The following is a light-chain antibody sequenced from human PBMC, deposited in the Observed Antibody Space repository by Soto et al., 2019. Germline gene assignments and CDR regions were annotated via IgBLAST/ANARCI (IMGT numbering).Light chain of an antibody. CDR2: EGS. J-gene: IGLJ1*01. CDR3: GSYSGRDTFV. V-gene: IGLV2-14*02. Sequence: QSVLTQPASVSGSPGQSITISCTGTSSDVGSYNLVSWYQQHPGKAPKLMIYEGSKRPSGVSNRFSGSKSGSTASLTISGLQPDDEADYYCGSYSGRDTFVFGTGTKLTVL. CDR1: SSDVGSYNL.